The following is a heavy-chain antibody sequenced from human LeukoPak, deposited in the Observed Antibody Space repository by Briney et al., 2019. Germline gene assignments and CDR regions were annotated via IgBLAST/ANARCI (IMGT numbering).Heavy chain of an antibody. J-gene: IGHJ6*03. Sequence: PGGSLRLSCAASGFTFSSYAMHWVRQAPGKGLEYVSAISSNGGSTYYANSVKGRFTISRDNSKNTLYLQMGSLRAEDMAVYYCARVFVSKWLRLDYYYYYMDVWGKGTTVTISS. CDR1: GFTFSSYA. CDR3: ARVFVSKWLRLDYYYYYMDV. D-gene: IGHD5-12*01. CDR2: ISSNGGST. V-gene: IGHV3-64*01.